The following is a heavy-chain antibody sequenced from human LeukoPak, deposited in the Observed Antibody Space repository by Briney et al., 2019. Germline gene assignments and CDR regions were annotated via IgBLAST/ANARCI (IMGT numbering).Heavy chain of an antibody. J-gene: IGHJ4*02. Sequence: GGSLRLSCAASGFTLSSYAMSWVRQAPGKGVEWVSAISVSGNTYHADSEKGGFTISRDSSKNTLYPQMNRLRAEDAAVYYCAKAPVTTCSGAYCYPFDCWGQGTLVTVSS. CDR1: GFTLSSYA. CDR3: AKAPVTTCSGAYCYPFDC. CDR2: ISVSGNT. V-gene: IGHV3-23*01. D-gene: IGHD2-21*01.